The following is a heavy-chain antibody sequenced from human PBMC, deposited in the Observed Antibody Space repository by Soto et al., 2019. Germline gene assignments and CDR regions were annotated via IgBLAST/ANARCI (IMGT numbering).Heavy chain of an antibody. Sequence: QVQLVQSGAEVKKPGSSVKVSCKASGGTFSSYTISWVRQAPEQGLEWMGRIIPILGIANYAQKFQGRVTITGDKSTSTAYTELSSLRSEDTAVYYCARDVGGATGFDPWGQGTLVTVSS. CDR1: GGTFSSYT. V-gene: IGHV1-69*08. D-gene: IGHD1-26*01. J-gene: IGHJ5*02. CDR3: ARDVGGATGFDP. CDR2: IIPILGIA.